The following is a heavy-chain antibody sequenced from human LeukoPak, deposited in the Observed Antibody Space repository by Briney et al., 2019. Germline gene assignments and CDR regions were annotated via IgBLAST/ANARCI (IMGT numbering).Heavy chain of an antibody. Sequence: GGSLRLSCAASGFIFSRYWMTWVRQAPGKGLEWVANIDQDGSDNLYVDSVKGRFTISRDNAKNSLYLQLNSLRAEDTAMYYCVRDQGAAGDYWGQGTLVFVSS. CDR2: IDQDGSDN. V-gene: IGHV3-7*01. CDR3: VRDQGAAGDY. J-gene: IGHJ4*02. D-gene: IGHD6-13*01. CDR1: GFIFSRYW.